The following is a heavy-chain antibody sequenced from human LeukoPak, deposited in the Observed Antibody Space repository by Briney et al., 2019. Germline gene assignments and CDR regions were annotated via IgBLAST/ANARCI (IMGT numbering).Heavy chain of an antibody. D-gene: IGHD4-23*01. V-gene: IGHV1-69*05. CDR2: IIPIFGTA. Sequence: SVKVSCKASGGTFSSYAISWVRQAPGQGLEWMGGIIPIFGTANYAQKFQGRVTITTDESTSTAYMELSSLSSEDTAVYYCARVPAGDYGGKPYYFDYWGQGTLVTVSS. CDR1: GGTFSSYA. CDR3: ARVPAGDYGGKPYYFDY. J-gene: IGHJ4*02.